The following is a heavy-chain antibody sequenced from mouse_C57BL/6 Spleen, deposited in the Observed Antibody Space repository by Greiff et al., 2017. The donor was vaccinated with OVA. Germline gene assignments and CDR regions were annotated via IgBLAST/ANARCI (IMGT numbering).Heavy chain of an antibody. V-gene: IGHV1-74*01. J-gene: IGHJ3*01. CDR3: AMPRTAQAPFAY. CDR2: IHPSDSDT. CDR1: GYTFTSYW. Sequence: QVQLKQPGAELVKPGASVKVSCKASGYTFTSYWMHWVKQRPGQGLEWIGRIHPSDSDTNYNQKLKGKATLTVDKSSSTAYMQLSSLTSEDSAVYYGAMPRTAQAPFAYWGQGTLVTVSA. D-gene: IGHD3-2*02.